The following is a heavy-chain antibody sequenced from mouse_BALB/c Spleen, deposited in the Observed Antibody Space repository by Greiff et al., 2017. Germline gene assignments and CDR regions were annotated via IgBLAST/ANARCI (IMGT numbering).Heavy chain of an antibody. D-gene: IGHD2-1*01. CDR3: ARRGNYYFDY. Sequence: EVKLVESGPGLVKPSQSLSLTCTVTGYSITSDYAWNWIRQFPGNKLEWMGYISYSGSTSYNPSLKSRISITRDTSKNQFFLQLNSVTTEDTATYYCARRGNYYFDYWGQGTTLTVSS. CDR2: ISYSGST. J-gene: IGHJ2*01. V-gene: IGHV3-2*02. CDR1: GYSITSDYA.